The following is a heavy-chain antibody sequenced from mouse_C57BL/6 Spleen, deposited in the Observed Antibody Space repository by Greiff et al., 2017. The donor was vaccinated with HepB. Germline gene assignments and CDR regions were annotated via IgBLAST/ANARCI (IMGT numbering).Heavy chain of an antibody. Sequence: QVQLQQPGAELVRPGSSVKLSCKASGYTFTSYWMHWVKQRPIQGLEWIGNIDPSDSETHYNQKFKDKATLTVDKSSSTAYMQLSSLTSEDSAVYYCARKDYYGSSWGFAYWGQGTLVTVSA. D-gene: IGHD1-1*01. CDR2: IDPSDSET. J-gene: IGHJ3*01. V-gene: IGHV1-52*01. CDR1: GYTFTSYW. CDR3: ARKDYYGSSWGFAY.